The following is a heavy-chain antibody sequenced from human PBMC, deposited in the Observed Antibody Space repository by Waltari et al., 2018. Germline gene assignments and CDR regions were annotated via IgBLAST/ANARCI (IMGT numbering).Heavy chain of an antibody. CDR3: ARGGGYSSGWYSADAFDI. D-gene: IGHD6-19*01. CDR2: INHSGST. CDR1: VGSFSGYY. V-gene: IGHV4-34*01. Sequence: QMQLQQWGAGLLKPSETLSLTCAVYVGSFSGYYWSWIRQPPGKGLEWIGEINHSGSTKYNPSLKSRVTISVDTSKNQFSLKVSSVTAADTTVYYCARGGGYSSGWYSADAFDIWGQGTMVTVSS. J-gene: IGHJ3*02.